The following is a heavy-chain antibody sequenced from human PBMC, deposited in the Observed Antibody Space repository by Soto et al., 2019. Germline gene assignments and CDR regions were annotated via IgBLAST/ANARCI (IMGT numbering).Heavy chain of an antibody. CDR1: GGSISSYY. CDR2: IYYSGST. V-gene: IGHV4-59*01. D-gene: IGHD5-12*01. Sequence: PSETLSLTCTVSGGSISSYYWSWIRQPPGKGLEWIGYIYYSGSTNYNPSLKSRVTISVDTSKNQFSLKLSSVTAADTAVYYCARSWGWLDVFAIPGQGTMDPVS. CDR3: ARSWGWLDVFAI. J-gene: IGHJ3*02.